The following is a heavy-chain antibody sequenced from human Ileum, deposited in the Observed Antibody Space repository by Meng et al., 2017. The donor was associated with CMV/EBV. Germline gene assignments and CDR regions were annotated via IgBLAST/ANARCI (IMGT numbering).Heavy chain of an antibody. CDR1: GGSISSSY. CDR2: IYTSGST. Sequence: QVQLQQARRCMVKRSQSRSLIWTVSGGSISSSYWSLIRQPAGKGLEVVGRIYTSGSTNYNPSLTSRVTMSVDTTKNLFYLKLSSVTAADTAVYYCAKSGQGESRPFDYWGQGTLVTVSS. CDR3: AKSGQGESRPFDY. J-gene: IGHJ4*02. D-gene: IGHD3-16*01. V-gene: IGHV4-4*07.